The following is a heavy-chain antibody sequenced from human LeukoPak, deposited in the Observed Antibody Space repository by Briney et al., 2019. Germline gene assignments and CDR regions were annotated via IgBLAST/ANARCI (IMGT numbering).Heavy chain of an antibody. Sequence: GASVKVSCKASGYTFTGYYMHWVRQAPGQGLEWMGWINPNSGGTNYAQKFQGRVTMTRDTSISTAYMELSRLRSDDTAVYYCARDPYAEGANGDYWGQGTLVTVSS. V-gene: IGHV1-2*02. J-gene: IGHJ4*02. CDR2: INPNSGGT. CDR1: GYTFTGYY. D-gene: IGHD1-26*01. CDR3: ARDPYAEGANGDY.